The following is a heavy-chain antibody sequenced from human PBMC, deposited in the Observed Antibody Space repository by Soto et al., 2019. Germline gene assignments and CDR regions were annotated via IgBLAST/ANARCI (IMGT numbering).Heavy chain of an antibody. CDR2: IYWDDDK. V-gene: IGHV2-5*02. CDR3: AHRRFYYDFWSGYEGDWFDP. J-gene: IGHJ5*02. Sequence: QITLKESGPTLVKPTQTLTLTCTFSGFSLSTSGVGVGWIRQPPGKALEWLALIYWDDDKRYSPSLKSRLTITKDTSKNQVVLTMTNMDPVDTATYYCAHRRFYYDFWSGYEGDWFDPWGQGTLVTVSS. D-gene: IGHD3-3*01. CDR1: GFSLSTSGVG.